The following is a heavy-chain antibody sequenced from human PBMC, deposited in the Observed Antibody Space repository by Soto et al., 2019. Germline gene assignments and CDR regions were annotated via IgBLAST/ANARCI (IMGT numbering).Heavy chain of an antibody. D-gene: IGHD3-22*01. V-gene: IGHV1-69*13. CDR3: ARDISQYYYDSSGYRWFDP. J-gene: IGHJ5*02. CDR1: GGTFSSYA. Sequence: GASVKVSCKASGGTFSSYAISWVRQAPGQGLEWMGGIIPIFGTANYAQKFQGRVTITADESTSTAYMELSSLRSEDTAVYYCARDISQYYYDSSGYRWFDPWGQGTLVTVSS. CDR2: IIPIFGTA.